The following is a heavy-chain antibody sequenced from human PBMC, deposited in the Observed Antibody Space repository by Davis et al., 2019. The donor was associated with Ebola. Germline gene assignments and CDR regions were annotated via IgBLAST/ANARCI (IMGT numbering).Heavy chain of an antibody. CDR1: GFTVSSNY. V-gene: IGHV3-53*01. Sequence: GESLKISCAASGFTVSSNYMSWVRQAPGTGLEWVPVIYSGGSTYYADPVKGRFTISRDNSKNTLYLQMNSLRAEDTAVYYCARAMTTVNHYYGMDVWGQGTTVTVSS. D-gene: IGHD4-17*01. CDR2: IYSGGST. J-gene: IGHJ6*02. CDR3: ARAMTTVNHYYGMDV.